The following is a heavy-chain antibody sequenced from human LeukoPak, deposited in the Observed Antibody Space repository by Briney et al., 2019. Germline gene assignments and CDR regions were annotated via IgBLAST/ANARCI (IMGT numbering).Heavy chain of an antibody. Sequence: GGPLRLSCAASGFTFSSYAMSWVRQAPGKGLEWVSAISGSGGSTYYADSVKGRFTISRDNSKNTLYLQMNSLRAEDTAVYYCAKDYYDSSGIIDYWGQGTLVTVSS. CDR3: AKDYYDSSGIIDY. CDR2: ISGSGGST. J-gene: IGHJ4*02. V-gene: IGHV3-23*01. CDR1: GFTFSSYA. D-gene: IGHD3-22*01.